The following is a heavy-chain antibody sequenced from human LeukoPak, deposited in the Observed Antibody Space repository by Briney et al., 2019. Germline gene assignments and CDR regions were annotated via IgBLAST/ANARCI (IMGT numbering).Heavy chain of an antibody. CDR2: IYYSGST. V-gene: IGHV4-30-4*01. CDR3: ARDDYGDYGDGMDV. J-gene: IGHJ6*02. CDR1: GGSISSGDYY. D-gene: IGHD4-17*01. Sequence: PSQTLSLTCTVSGGSISSGDYYWSWIRQPPGKGLEWIGYIYYSGSTYYNPSLKSRVTISVDTSKNQFSLKLSSVTAADTAVYYCARDDYGDYGDGMDVWGQGTTVTVSS.